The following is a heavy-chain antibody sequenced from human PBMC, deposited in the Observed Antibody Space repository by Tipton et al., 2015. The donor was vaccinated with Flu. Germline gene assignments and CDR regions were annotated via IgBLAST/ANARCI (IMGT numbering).Heavy chain of an antibody. J-gene: IGHJ5*02. Sequence: TLSLTCAVYGGSFSGYYWSWIRQPPGKGLEYIGEIKHRGSTNYNPSLKSRVTISVDTSKNQFSLKLTYVTAADTAVYYCVRGGGSSSGRWFDPWGRGTLVTVSS. D-gene: IGHD3-10*01. CDR3: VRGGGSSSGRWFDP. V-gene: IGHV4-34*01. CDR2: IKHRGST. CDR1: GGSFSGYY.